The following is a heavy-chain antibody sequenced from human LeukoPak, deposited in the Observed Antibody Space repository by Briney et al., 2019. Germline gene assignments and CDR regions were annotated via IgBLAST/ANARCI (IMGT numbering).Heavy chain of an antibody. J-gene: IGHJ3*02. V-gene: IGHV3-53*01. CDR1: GFTVSSNY. CDR3: ARALFGVVTSDDAFDI. CDR2: IYSGGST. Sequence: GGSLRLSCAASGFTVSSNYMSWVRQAPGKGLEWVSVIYSGGSTYYADSVKGRFTISRDNSKNTLYLQMNSLRAEDTAVYYCARALFGVVTSDDAFDIWGQGTMVTVSS. D-gene: IGHD3-3*01.